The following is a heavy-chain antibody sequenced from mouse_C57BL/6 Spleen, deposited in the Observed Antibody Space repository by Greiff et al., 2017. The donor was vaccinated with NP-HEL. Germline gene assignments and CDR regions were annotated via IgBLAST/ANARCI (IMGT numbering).Heavy chain of an antibody. CDR1: GYAFSSSW. J-gene: IGHJ4*01. D-gene: IGHD2-3*01. CDR2: IYPGDGDT. CDR3: ARGGDGYYNYYAMDY. Sequence: VKLMESGPELVKPGASVKISCKASGYAFSSSWMNWVKQRPGKGLEWIGRIYPGDGDTNYNGKFKGKATLTADKSSSTAYMQLSSLTSEDSAVYFCARGGDGYYNYYAMDYWGQGTSVTVSS. V-gene: IGHV1-82*01.